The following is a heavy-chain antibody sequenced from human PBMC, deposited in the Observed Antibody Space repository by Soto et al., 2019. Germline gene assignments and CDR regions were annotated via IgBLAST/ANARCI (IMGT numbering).Heavy chain of an antibody. D-gene: IGHD7-27*01. J-gene: IGHJ2*01. Sequence: PGGSLRLSCVASGFSFSNYNMNWVRQAPGKGLEWVSYITDSSDTVHYADSVRGRVTISVDTSKNEFSLKLSSVTAADTALYYCARGANWGVSWYFDLWGRGTLVTVSS. V-gene: IGHV3-48*01. CDR1: GFSFSNYN. CDR3: ARGANWGVSWYFDL. CDR2: ITDSSDTV.